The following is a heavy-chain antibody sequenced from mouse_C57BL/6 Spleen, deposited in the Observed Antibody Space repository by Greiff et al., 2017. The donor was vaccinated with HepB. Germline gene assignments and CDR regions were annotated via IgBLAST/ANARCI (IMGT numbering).Heavy chain of an antibody. CDR3: TRSIRPYWYFDV. J-gene: IGHJ1*03. Sequence: QVQLQQSGAELVRPGASVTLSCKASGYTFTDYEMHWVKQTPVHGLEWIGAIDPETGGTAYNQKFKGKAILTADKSSSTAYMELRSLTSEDSAVYYCTRSIRPYWYFDVWGTGTTVTVSS. CDR2: IDPETGGT. V-gene: IGHV1-15*01. CDR1: GYTFTDYE. D-gene: IGHD1-2*01.